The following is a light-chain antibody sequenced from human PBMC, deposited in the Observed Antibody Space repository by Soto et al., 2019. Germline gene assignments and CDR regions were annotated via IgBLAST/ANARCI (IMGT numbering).Light chain of an antibody. CDR1: QNIRSNY. J-gene: IGKJ1*01. Sequence: DIVLRQSPGTLSLAPGQRATLSCRASQNIRSNYIAWFQQKPGQPPRLLIYGAINRATGIPARFSGSGSGTEFSLTISSLEPEDFVVYYCQQYHSPPFTFGPGTKVEIK. CDR3: QQYHSPPFT. V-gene: IGKV3-20*01. CDR2: GAI.